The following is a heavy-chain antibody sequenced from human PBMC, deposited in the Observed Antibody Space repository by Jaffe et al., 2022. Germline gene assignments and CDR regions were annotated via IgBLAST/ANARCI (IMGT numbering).Heavy chain of an antibody. V-gene: IGHV3-48*03. CDR2: ISSSGSTI. D-gene: IGHD5-12*01. CDR1: GFTFSSYE. Sequence: EVQLVESGGGLVQPGGSLRLSCAASGFTFSSYEMNWVRQAPGKGLEWVSYISSSGSTIYYADSVKGRFTISRDNAKNSLYLQMNSLRAEDTAVYYCARLREVATDYWGQGTLVTVSS. J-gene: IGHJ4*02. CDR3: ARLREVATDY.